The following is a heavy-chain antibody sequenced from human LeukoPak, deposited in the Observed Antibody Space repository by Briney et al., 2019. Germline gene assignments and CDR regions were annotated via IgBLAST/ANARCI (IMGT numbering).Heavy chain of an antibody. CDR3: AKSVSPTWSYYYYGMDV. Sequence: PGGSLRLSCVASGFTFRSYAMSWVRQVPGKGLEWVSGITGSGDTTFYADSVKGRFTISRDNSKNTLSLQMNSLSAEDTATYHCAKSVSPTWSYYYYGMDVWGQGTTVTVSS. CDR1: GFTFRSYA. CDR2: ITGSGDTT. J-gene: IGHJ6*02. D-gene: IGHD5/OR15-5a*01. V-gene: IGHV3-23*01.